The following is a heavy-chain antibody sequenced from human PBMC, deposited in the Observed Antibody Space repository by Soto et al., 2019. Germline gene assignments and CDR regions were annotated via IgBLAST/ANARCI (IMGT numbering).Heavy chain of an antibody. V-gene: IGHV1-69*01. CDR3: AQGLTTDTYYYDSSGYYLTPFDY. CDR2: IIPIFGTA. Sequence: QVQLVQSGAEVKKPGSSVKVSCKASGGTFSSYAISWVRQAPGQGLEWMGGIIPIFGTANYAQKFQGRVTITADESTRKAYMELSSLRSEDTAVYYCAQGLTTDTYYYDSSGYYLTPFDYWGQGTLVTVSS. J-gene: IGHJ4*02. D-gene: IGHD3-22*01. CDR1: GGTFSSYA.